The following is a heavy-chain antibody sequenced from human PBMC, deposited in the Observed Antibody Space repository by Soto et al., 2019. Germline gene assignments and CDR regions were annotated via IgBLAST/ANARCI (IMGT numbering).Heavy chain of an antibody. V-gene: IGHV4-59*01. CDR1: GGSISSYY. D-gene: IGHD6-6*01. CDR3: ARYSSSSSWLDP. J-gene: IGHJ5*02. CDR2: IYYSGSI. Sequence: SETLSLTCTVSGGSISSYYWSWIRQPPGKGLEWIGYIYYSGSINYNPSLKSRVTISVDTTKNQFSLKLSSVTAADTAVYYCARYSSSSSWLDPWGQGTLVTV.